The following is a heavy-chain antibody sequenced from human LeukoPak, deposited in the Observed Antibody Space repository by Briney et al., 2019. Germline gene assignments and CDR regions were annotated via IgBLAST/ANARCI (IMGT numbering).Heavy chain of an antibody. D-gene: IGHD2-8*01. CDR1: GYTFTGYY. Sequence: GASVKVSCKASGYTFTGYYMHWVRQATGLGLEWLGWMSPKSGNTGYAQKFQGRVTMTRDTSISTAYMELSSLRFDDTAVYFCTREKDCADGICYEDWGQGTLVTVSS. CDR3: TREKDCADGICYED. CDR2: MSPKSGNT. V-gene: IGHV1-8*02. J-gene: IGHJ4*02.